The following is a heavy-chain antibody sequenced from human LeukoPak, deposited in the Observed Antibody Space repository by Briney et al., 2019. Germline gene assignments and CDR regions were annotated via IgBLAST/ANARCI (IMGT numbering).Heavy chain of an antibody. CDR3: AKSFLSGVFGIFDS. CDR1: GFTFSSSA. J-gene: IGHJ4*02. D-gene: IGHD3-10*01. Sequence: GGSLRLSCAASGFTFSSSAMSWVRQAPGKGLECVSSISGSGGSIYYADSVKGRVTISRDNSKNTLYLQMNSLRSEDTAVYYCAKSFLSGVFGIFDSWGQGTLVTVSS. V-gene: IGHV3-23*01. CDR2: ISGSGGSI.